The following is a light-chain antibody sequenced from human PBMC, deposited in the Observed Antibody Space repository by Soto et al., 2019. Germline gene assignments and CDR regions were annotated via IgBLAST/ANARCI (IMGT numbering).Light chain of an antibody. CDR2: SAS. CDR1: QGITSY. V-gene: IGKV1-9*01. CDR3: QQSYSTSWT. J-gene: IGKJ1*01. Sequence: IQLTQSPSSLSASVGDRVTITCRASQGITSYLAWYQQRPGKAPGLLIYSASTLQSGVPSRFSGSGYGTDFSLTISNLQPEDFATYYCQQSYSTSWTFGQGTKVDIK.